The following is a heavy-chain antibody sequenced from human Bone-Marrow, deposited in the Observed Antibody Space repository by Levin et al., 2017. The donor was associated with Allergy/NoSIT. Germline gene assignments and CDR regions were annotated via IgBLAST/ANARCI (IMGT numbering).Heavy chain of an antibody. CDR1: GFTFSSYA. Sequence: PGGSLRLSCAASGFTFSSYAMSWVRQAPGKGLEWVSAISGSGGSTYYADSVKGRFTISRDNSKNTLYLQMNSLRAEDTAVYYCAKRGYCSGGSCYPYGMDVWGQGTTVTVSS. CDR3: AKRGYCSGGSCYPYGMDV. J-gene: IGHJ6*02. CDR2: ISGSGGST. V-gene: IGHV3-23*01. D-gene: IGHD2-15*01.